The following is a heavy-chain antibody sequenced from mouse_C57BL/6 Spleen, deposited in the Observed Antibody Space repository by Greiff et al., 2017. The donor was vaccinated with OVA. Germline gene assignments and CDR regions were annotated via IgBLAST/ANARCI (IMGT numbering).Heavy chain of an antibody. CDR2: INPGSGGT. D-gene: IGHD1-1*01. CDR1: GYAFTNYL. V-gene: IGHV1-54*01. Sequence: VQLQQSGAELVRPGTSVKVSCKASGYAFTNYLIEWVKQRPGQGLEWIGVINPGSGGTNYNEKFKGKATLTADKSSSTAYMQLSSLTSEDSAVYFCARNPFITTVVATGAMDYWGQGTSVTVSS. CDR3: ARNPFITTVVATGAMDY. J-gene: IGHJ4*01.